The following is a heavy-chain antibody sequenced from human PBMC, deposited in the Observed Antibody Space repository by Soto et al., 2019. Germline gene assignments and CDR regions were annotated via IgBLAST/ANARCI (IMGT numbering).Heavy chain of an antibody. Sequence: GGSLRLSCAASGFTFSIYGMHWVRQAPGKGLEWVAVISYDGSNKYYADSVKGRFTISRDNSKNTLYLQMNSLRAEDTAVYYCAMGAQGANWFDPWGQGTLVTVSS. CDR2: ISYDGSNK. V-gene: IGHV3-30*03. D-gene: IGHD3-16*01. J-gene: IGHJ5*02. CDR1: GFTFSIYG. CDR3: AMGAQGANWFDP.